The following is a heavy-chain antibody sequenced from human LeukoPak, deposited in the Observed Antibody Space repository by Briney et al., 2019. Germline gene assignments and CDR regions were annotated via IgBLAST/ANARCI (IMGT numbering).Heavy chain of an antibody. D-gene: IGHD6-6*01. V-gene: IGHV4-59*01. CDR2: IYYSGST. Sequence: SETLSLTCTVSGGSISSYYWSWIRQPPGKGLEWIGYIYYSGSTNCNPSLKSRVTISVDTSKNQFSLKLSSVTAADTAVYYCARGEYSSSLFDYWGQGTLVTVSS. CDR1: GGSISSYY. J-gene: IGHJ4*02. CDR3: ARGEYSSSLFDY.